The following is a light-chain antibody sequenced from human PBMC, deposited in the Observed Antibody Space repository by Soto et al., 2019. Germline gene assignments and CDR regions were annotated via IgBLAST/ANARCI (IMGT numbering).Light chain of an antibody. J-gene: IGKJ5*01. CDR2: GAS. Sequence: DIVLTQSPGTLSLSPGERATLSCRASQSVSSNYLAWYQQNPGQAPRLLIYGASTRATGIPDRFSGSGSGTDFTLTISSLEPEDFAVYYCQQRYRWPPITFGQRHDWRL. CDR3: QQRYRWPPIT. V-gene: IGKV3D-20*02. CDR1: QSVSSNY.